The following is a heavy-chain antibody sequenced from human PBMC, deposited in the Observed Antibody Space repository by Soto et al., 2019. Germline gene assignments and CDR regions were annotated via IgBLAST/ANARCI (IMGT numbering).Heavy chain of an antibody. CDR1: GGTFSSYA. Sequence: QVQLVQSGAEVKKPGSSVKVSCKASGGTFSSYAISWVRQAPGQGLEWMGGIIPIFGTANYAQKFQGRVTITADESTSTAYMEQSSLRSEDTAVYYCARDPIVVVPAAISDYYGMDVWGQGTTVTVSS. CDR2: IIPIFGTA. V-gene: IGHV1-69*01. J-gene: IGHJ6*02. CDR3: ARDPIVVVPAAISDYYGMDV. D-gene: IGHD2-2*01.